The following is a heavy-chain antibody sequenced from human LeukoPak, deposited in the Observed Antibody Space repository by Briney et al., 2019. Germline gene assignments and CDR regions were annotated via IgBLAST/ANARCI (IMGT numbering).Heavy chain of an antibody. J-gene: IGHJ3*02. D-gene: IGHD1-26*01. CDR1: GGSIISYY. CDR2: IHSSGKT. V-gene: IGHV4-59*12. CDR3: ARAPLSGTYYTDAFDI. Sequence: SETLSLTCTVSGGSIISYYWSWIRQSPQKGLEWIAYIHSSGKTNYNPSLKSRVTISPDKSKNQFSLTLTSVTAADTAVYFCARAPLSGTYYTDAFDIWGQGTMVTVSS.